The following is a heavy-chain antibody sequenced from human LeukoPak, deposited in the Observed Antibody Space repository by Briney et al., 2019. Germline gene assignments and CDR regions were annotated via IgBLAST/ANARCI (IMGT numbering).Heavy chain of an antibody. CDR3: ARASRWELRGSYFDY. CDR2: ITASSTAI. CDR1: GFTFNTYT. Sequence: PGGSLRLSCAASGFTFNTYTMNWVRQAPGKGLEWVSSITASSTAIYSADSVKGRFTISRDNAKNFLYLQMNSLRAEDTAVYYCARASRWELRGSYFDYWGQGTLVTVSS. J-gene: IGHJ4*02. D-gene: IGHD1-26*01. V-gene: IGHV3-21*01.